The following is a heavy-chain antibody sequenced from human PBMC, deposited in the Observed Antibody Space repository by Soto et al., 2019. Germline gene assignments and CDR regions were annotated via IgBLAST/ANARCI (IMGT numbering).Heavy chain of an antibody. J-gene: IGHJ3*01. V-gene: IGHV1-46*03. CDR1: GYTFTNYF. D-gene: IGHD3-3*01. Sequence: QVQLVQSGAEVKKPGASVKVSCKASGYTFTNYFIHWVRQAPGQGLDWMGIINPNTGSTSYAQRFQDRVTMTRDASTSTVHMELSSLRSEDTAVYYCARRETLFGVEGAFDFWGQGTMVTVSS. CDR3: ARRETLFGVEGAFDF. CDR2: INPNTGST.